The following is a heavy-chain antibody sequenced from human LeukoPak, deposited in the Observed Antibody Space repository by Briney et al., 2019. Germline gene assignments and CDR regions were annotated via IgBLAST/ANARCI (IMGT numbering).Heavy chain of an antibody. D-gene: IGHD7-27*01. J-gene: IGHJ4*02. Sequence: TSETLPLTCAVYGGSFSGYYWSWIRQPPGKGLEWIGEINHSGSTNYNPSLKSRVTISVDTSKNQFSLKLSSVTAADTAVYYCARENWGPRSHFDYWGQGTLVTVSS. CDR2: INHSGST. CDR3: ARENWGPRSHFDY. CDR1: GGSFSGYY. V-gene: IGHV4-34*01.